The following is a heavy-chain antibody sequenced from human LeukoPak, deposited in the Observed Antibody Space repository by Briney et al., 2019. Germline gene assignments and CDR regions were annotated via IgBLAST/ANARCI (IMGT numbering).Heavy chain of an antibody. CDR1: GFTFSSYA. Sequence: PRGSLRLSCAASGFTFSSYAMSWVRQAPGKELEWVSAISGSGGSTYYADSVKGRFTISRDNSKNTLYLQMNSLRAEDTAVYYCAKSGELLWFGELDYYYMDVWGKGTTVTVSS. J-gene: IGHJ6*03. CDR3: AKSGELLWFGELDYYYMDV. CDR2: ISGSGGST. D-gene: IGHD3-10*01. V-gene: IGHV3-23*01.